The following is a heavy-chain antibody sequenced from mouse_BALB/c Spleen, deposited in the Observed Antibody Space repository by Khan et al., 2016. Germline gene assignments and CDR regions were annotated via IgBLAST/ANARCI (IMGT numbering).Heavy chain of an antibody. CDR3: GRDGDYDGNSWFAY. J-gene: IGHJ3*01. CDR2: VWAGGTT. Sequence: QVQLKESGPGLVAPSQSLSITCTVSGFSLTSYGVHWVRQPPGKGLEWLGVVWAGGTTNYNSALMSRLSISKDNSKSQVFLKMNSLQTDDTAMYYGGRDGDYDGNSWFAYWGQGTLVTVSA. V-gene: IGHV2-9*02. CDR1: GFSLTSYG. D-gene: IGHD2-1*01.